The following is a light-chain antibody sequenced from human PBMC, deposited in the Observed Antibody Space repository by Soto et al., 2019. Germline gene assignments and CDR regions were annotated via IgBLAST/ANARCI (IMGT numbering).Light chain of an antibody. V-gene: IGLV2-14*01. CDR1: NSDIGIYNY. CDR3: ISYSNTNTLVV. CDR2: EVT. Sequence: QSVLTQPASVSGSPGQSITISCTGSNSDIGIYNYVSWYQQVPGKAPKLIIFEVTNRPLGVSDRFSGSKSGNTASLTISGLQTEDEADYYCISYSNTNTLVVFGGGTKVTV. J-gene: IGLJ2*01.